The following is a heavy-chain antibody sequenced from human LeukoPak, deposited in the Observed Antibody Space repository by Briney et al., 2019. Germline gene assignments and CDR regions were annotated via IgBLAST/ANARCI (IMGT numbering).Heavy chain of an antibody. Sequence: GGSLRLSCAASGFTFSSYSMNWARQAPGKGLEWVSSISSSSSYIYYADSVKGRFTISRDNAKNSLYLQMNSLRAEDTAVYYCARGGIVGAVGGFDYWGQGTLVTVSS. CDR1: GFTFSSYS. J-gene: IGHJ4*02. V-gene: IGHV3-21*01. D-gene: IGHD1-26*01. CDR3: ARGGIVGAVGGFDY. CDR2: ISSSSSYI.